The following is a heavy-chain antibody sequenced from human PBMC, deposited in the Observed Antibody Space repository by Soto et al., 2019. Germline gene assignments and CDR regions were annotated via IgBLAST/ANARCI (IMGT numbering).Heavy chain of an antibody. V-gene: IGHV3-48*03. CDR2: ISSSGSTI. CDR1: GFTFSSYE. CDR3: ARDLGYYDSSGSYYFDY. Sequence: GGSLRLSCADSGFTFSSYEMNWVRQAPGKGLEWVSYISSSGSTIYYADSVKGRFTISRDNAKNSLYLQMNSLRAEDTAVYYCARDLGYYDSSGSYYFDYWGQGTLVTVSS. J-gene: IGHJ4*02. D-gene: IGHD3-22*01.